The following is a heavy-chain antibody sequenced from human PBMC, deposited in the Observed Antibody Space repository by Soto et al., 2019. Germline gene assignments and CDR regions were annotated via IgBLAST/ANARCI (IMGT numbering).Heavy chain of an antibody. J-gene: IGHJ4*02. Sequence: GGSLRLSCAASGFTFSSYAMSWVRQAPGKGLEWVSAISGSGGSTYYADSVKGRFTISRDNSKNTLYLQMNSLRAEDTAVYYCAKGLVVPAAMVFALAYWGQGTLVTVSS. D-gene: IGHD2-2*01. V-gene: IGHV3-23*01. CDR2: ISGSGGST. CDR1: GFTFSSYA. CDR3: AKGLVVPAAMVFALAY.